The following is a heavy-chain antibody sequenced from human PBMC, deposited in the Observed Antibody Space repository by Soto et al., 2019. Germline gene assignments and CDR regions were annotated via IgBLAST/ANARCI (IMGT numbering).Heavy chain of an antibody. CDR3: ARDGGAY. V-gene: IGHV3-30-3*01. CDR1: GFTFSSYA. CDR2: MSYDGSNK. D-gene: IGHD3-16*01. Sequence: QVQLVESGGGVVQPGRSLRLSCAASGFTFSSYAMHWVRRAPGKGLEWMAGMSYDGSNKYYADSVKGRFTISRDNSKNTLYLKRNSLRAEDTALYYCARDGGAYWGQGTLVIVSS. J-gene: IGHJ4*02.